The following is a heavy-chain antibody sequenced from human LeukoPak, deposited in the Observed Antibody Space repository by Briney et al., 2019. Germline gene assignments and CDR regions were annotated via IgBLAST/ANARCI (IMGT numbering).Heavy chain of an antibody. CDR1: GFTFSSYA. Sequence: GGSLRLSCAASGFTFSSYAMHWVRQAPGKGLEYVSAISSNGGSTYYANSVKGRFTISRDNSKNTLYLQMGSLRAEDMAAYYCARGNQKDIVVVPAAPPDYWGQGTLVTVSS. D-gene: IGHD2-2*01. CDR2: ISSNGGST. CDR3: ARGNQKDIVVVPAAPPDY. V-gene: IGHV3-64*01. J-gene: IGHJ4*02.